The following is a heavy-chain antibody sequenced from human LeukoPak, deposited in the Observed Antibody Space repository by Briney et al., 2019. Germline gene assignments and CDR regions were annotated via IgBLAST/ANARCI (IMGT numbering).Heavy chain of an antibody. J-gene: IGHJ4*02. CDR1: GGTFSSYT. V-gene: IGHV1-69*02. CDR2: IIPILGIA. Sequence: ASVKVSCKASGGTFSSYTISWVRQAPGQGLEWMGRIIPILGIANYAQKLQGRVTMTTDTSTSTAYMELRSLRSDDTAVYYCARGPPYYYGSGSNIPPDYWGQGTLVTVSS. D-gene: IGHD3-10*01. CDR3: ARGPPYYYGSGSNIPPDY.